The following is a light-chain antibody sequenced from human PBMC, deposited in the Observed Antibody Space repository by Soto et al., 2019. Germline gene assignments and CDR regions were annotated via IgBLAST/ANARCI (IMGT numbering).Light chain of an antibody. CDR3: QHSYNSPPWT. CDR2: RAA. V-gene: IGKV1-39*01. J-gene: IGKJ1*01. Sequence: DIQMTQSPSSLSASVGDRVTISCRASQTISTSLNWYQQKPGTAPRLLIYRAASVKSGVPPRFSGSGYGRDFTLTISSLRPEDIATYFCQHSYNSPPWTFGQGTKVEVK. CDR1: QTISTS.